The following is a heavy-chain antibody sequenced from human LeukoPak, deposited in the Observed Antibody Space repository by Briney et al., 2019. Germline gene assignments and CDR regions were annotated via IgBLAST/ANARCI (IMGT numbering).Heavy chain of an antibody. V-gene: IGHV3-7*01. CDR2: IKQDGSEK. CDR3: ARDGVGYYDSSGYPNWFDP. CDR1: GFTFSSYW. D-gene: IGHD3-22*01. Sequence: PGGSLRLSCAASGFTFSSYWMSWVRQAPGKGLEWVANIKQDGSEKYYVVSVKGRFTISRDNAKNSLYLQMNSLRDEDTAVYYCARDGVGYYDSSGYPNWFDPWGQGTLVTVSS. J-gene: IGHJ5*02.